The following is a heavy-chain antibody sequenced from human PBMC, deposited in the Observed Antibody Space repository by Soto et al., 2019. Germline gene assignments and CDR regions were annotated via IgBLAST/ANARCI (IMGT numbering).Heavy chain of an antibody. V-gene: IGHV1-18*01. D-gene: IGHD2-2*01. CDR2: ISLYSDGT. CDR3: ARVVPGAEAWFGP. Sequence: SVKVSCKTSCYTFSNYGITWVRQAPGQPLEWLGWISLYSDGTNYAQKFQGRVSMTTDTSTTTAYMELRSLRSDDTAVYYCARVVPGAEAWFGPWGQGTLVTVYS. J-gene: IGHJ5*02. CDR1: CYTFSNYG.